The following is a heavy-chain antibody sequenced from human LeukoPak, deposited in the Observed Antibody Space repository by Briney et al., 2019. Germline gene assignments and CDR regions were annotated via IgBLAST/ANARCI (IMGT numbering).Heavy chain of an antibody. CDR1: GYTFTSYG. V-gene: IGHV1-69*13. CDR3: ARDGLPLYYYDSSGYSRAGNWFDP. Sequence: SVKVSCKASGYTFTSYGISWVRQAPGQGLEWMGGIIPIFGTANYAQKFQGRVTITADESTSTAYMELSSLRSEDTAVYYCARDGLPLYYYDSSGYSRAGNWFDPWGQGTLVTVSS. J-gene: IGHJ5*02. D-gene: IGHD3-22*01. CDR2: IIPIFGTA.